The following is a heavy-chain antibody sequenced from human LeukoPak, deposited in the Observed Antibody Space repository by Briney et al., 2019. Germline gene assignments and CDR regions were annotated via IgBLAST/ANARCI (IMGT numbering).Heavy chain of an antibody. CDR2: VDGGGGGT. J-gene: IGHJ6*02. V-gene: IGHV3-23*01. D-gene: IGHD3-22*01. Sequence: GGSLRLSCAASGFTLSSYAMTWVRQAPGRGLEWVSSVDGGGGGTYYVDSVKGRFTISRDTSKNTLYLQMHSLRAEDTAVYYCAKTPYYDSTGYYHYYYYAMDVWGQGTTVTVSS. CDR1: GFTLSSYA. CDR3: AKTPYYDSTGYYHYYYYAMDV.